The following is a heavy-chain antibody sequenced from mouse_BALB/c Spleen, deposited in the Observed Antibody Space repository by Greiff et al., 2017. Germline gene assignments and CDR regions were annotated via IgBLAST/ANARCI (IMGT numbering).Heavy chain of an antibody. CDR1: GDSITSGY. D-gene: IGHD1-1*01. V-gene: IGHV3-8*02. CDR3: ARCLYYGSSYDAMDY. Sequence: EVKLQESGPSLVKPSQTLSLTCSVTGDSITSGYWNWIRKFPGNKLEYMGYISYSGSTYYNPSLKSRISITRDTSKNQYYLQLNSVTTEDTATYYCARCLYYGSSYDAMDYWGQGTSVTVSS. J-gene: IGHJ4*01. CDR2: ISYSGST.